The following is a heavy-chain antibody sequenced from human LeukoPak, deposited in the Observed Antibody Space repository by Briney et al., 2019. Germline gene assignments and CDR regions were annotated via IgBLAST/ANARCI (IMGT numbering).Heavy chain of an antibody. CDR1: GYTFTSYG. CDR2: ISAYNGNT. J-gene: IGHJ4*02. V-gene: IGHV1-18*01. D-gene: IGHD1-26*01. Sequence: VASVKVSCKASGYTFTSYGISWVRQAPGQGLEWMGWISAYNGNTNYAQKLQGRVTMTTDTSTSTAYMELRSLRSDDTAVYYCARGLGIVGATTVDYWGQGTLVTVSS. CDR3: ARGLGIVGATTVDY.